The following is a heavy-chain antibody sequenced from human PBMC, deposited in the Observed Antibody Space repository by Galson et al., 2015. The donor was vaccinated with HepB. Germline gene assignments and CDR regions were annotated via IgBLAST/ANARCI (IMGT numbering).Heavy chain of an antibody. CDR1: GYSFINFG. CDR2: IGVYTGDT. D-gene: IGHD1-26*01. CDR3: ARSHGIVSPQDGMDS. Sequence: SVKVSCKASGYSFINFGVSWVRQAPGQGLEWMGWIGVYTGDTDYAQNVQGRVTMTTDTSTSTAYMELRSLRSDDTAVYYCARSHGIVSPQDGMDSWGQGTAVTVSS. V-gene: IGHV1-18*01. J-gene: IGHJ6*02.